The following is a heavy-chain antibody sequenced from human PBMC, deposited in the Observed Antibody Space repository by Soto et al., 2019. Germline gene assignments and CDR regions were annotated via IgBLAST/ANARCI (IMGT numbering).Heavy chain of an antibody. D-gene: IGHD2-2*01. CDR3: ARGATYRENYYFGLDV. Sequence: EVQLVEAGGGLVQPGGSLRLSCVASGFSLSNYWMHWVRQAPGEGLVWVSRINSDARSTSYVDSVKGRFTISRDNAKNTLYLEVNSLRAEDTAVYYCARGATYRENYYFGLDVWGQGTTVTVSS. V-gene: IGHV3-74*01. CDR2: INSDARST. J-gene: IGHJ6*02. CDR1: GFSLSNYW.